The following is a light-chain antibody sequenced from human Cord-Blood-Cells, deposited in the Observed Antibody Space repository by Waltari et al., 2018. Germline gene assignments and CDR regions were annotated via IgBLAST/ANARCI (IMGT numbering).Light chain of an antibody. V-gene: IGLV2-23*01. Sequence: QSALTQPASVSGSPGQSITISCTGTSSDVGRYNLVSCYQQHPGKAPKLMIYEGSKRPSGVSNRFSGSKSGNKASLTISGLQAEDEADYYCCSYAGSRVFGGGTKLTVL. CDR2: EGS. J-gene: IGLJ3*02. CDR1: SSDVGRYNL. CDR3: CSYAGSRV.